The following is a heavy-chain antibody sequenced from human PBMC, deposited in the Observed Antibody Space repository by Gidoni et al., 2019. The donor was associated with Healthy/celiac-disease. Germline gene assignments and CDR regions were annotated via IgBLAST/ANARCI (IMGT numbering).Heavy chain of an antibody. CDR1: GASIRSGGYS. CDR2: IYHSGST. D-gene: IGHD4-17*01. J-gene: IGHJ2*01. Sequence: QLQLQESGSGLVKPSQTLSLTGAVSGASIRSGGYSWSWTRQPPGKGLEWIGYIYHSGSTYYNPSLKSRVTISVDRSKNQFSLKLSSVTAADTAVYYCARTHYGAWYFDLWGRGTLVTVSS. CDR3: ARTHYGAWYFDL. V-gene: IGHV4-30-2*01.